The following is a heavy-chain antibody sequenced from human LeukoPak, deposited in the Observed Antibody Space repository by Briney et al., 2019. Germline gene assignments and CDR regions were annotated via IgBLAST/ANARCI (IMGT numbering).Heavy chain of an antibody. CDR3: ARSPPDYRYYFDY. V-gene: IGHV4-34*01. CDR2: INHSGST. CDR1: GGSFSGYY. D-gene: IGHD4-4*01. J-gene: IGHJ4*02. Sequence: SETLSLTCAVYGGSFSGYYWSWLRQPPGKGLEWIGEINHSGSTYYNPSLKSRVTISVDRSKNQFSLKLSSVTAADTAVYYCARSPPDYRYYFDYWGQGTLVTVSS.